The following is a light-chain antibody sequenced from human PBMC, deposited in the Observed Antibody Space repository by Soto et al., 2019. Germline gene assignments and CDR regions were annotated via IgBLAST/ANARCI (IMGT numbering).Light chain of an antibody. CDR2: GAS. CDR3: QHYGSSPRT. V-gene: IGKV3-20*01. J-gene: IGKJ1*01. Sequence: EIVLTQSRGTLSLSPGERATLSCRASQGVSGSYLAWYQQKPGQAPRLLIYGASSRATGIPNRFSGSESGTDFTLTISRLEPEDFAVYYCQHYGSSPRTFGQGTKVEIK. CDR1: QGVSGSY.